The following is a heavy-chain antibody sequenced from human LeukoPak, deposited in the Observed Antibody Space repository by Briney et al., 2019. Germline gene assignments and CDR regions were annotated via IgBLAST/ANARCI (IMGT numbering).Heavy chain of an antibody. D-gene: IGHD5-12*01. CDR3: AREVATDYYYYYGMDV. J-gene: IGHJ6*02. V-gene: IGHV1-8*01. CDR2: MNPNSGNT. CDR1: GYTFTSYD. Sequence: AASVKVSCKASGYTFTSYDINWVRQATGQGLERMGWMNPNSGNTGYAQKFQGRVTMTRNTSISTAYMELSGLRSEDTAVYYWAREVATDYYYYYGMDVWGQGTTVTVSS.